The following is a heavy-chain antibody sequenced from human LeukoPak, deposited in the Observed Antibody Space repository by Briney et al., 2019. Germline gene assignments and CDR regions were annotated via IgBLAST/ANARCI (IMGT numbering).Heavy chain of an antibody. Sequence: GGSLRLSCAASGFTFSSYSMNWVRQAPGKGLEWVSSISSSSSYIYYADSVKGRFTISRDNAKNSLYLQMNSLRAEDTAVYYCASYNSPRTYVPGTRGQRTLVTVSP. CDR1: GFTFSSYS. CDR3: ASYNSPRTYVPGT. V-gene: IGHV3-21*01. J-gene: IGHJ4*02. D-gene: IGHD1-20*01. CDR2: ISSSSSYI.